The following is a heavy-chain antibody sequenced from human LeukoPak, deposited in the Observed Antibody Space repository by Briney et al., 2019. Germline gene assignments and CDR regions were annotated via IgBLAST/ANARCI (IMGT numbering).Heavy chain of an antibody. J-gene: IGHJ5*02. D-gene: IGHD2-2*01. Sequence: GALRLSCAASGFTFSSYGTHWVRQAPGKGLEWVAVIWYDGSNKYYADSVKGRFTISRDNSKNTLYLQMNSLRAEDTAVYYCARGLRYCSSTSCYTNWFDPWGQGTLVTVSS. CDR3: ARGLRYCSSTSCYTNWFDP. V-gene: IGHV3-33*01. CDR2: IWYDGSNK. CDR1: GFTFSSYG.